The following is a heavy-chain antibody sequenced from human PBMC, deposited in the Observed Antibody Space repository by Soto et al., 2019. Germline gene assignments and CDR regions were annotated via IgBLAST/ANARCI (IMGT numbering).Heavy chain of an antibody. V-gene: IGHV1-8*01. J-gene: IGHJ5*02. CDR3: ARAVKYCSSTSCYTNWFDP. CDR2: MNPNSGNT. CDR1: GYTFTSYD. Sequence: ASVKVSCKASGYTFTSYDINWVRQATGQGLEWMGWMNPNSGNTGYAQKFQGRVTMTRNTSISTAYMELSSLRSEDTAVYYCARAVKYCSSTSCYTNWFDPWGQGTLVTVSS. D-gene: IGHD2-2*02.